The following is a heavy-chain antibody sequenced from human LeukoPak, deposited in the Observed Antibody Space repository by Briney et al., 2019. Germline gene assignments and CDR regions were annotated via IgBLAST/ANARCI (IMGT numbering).Heavy chain of an antibody. D-gene: IGHD2-2*03. CDR3: AVGFFAREGLWFDP. CDR2: IYDSGST. J-gene: IGHJ5*02. Sequence: SETLSLTCTVSGASIRSGDYYWSWIRQPPGKGLEWIGYIYDSGSTYYNPSLKSRITISVDTSENRFSLKLSSVTATDTAVYYCAVGFFAREGLWFDPWGQGTLVTVSS. V-gene: IGHV4-30-4*01. CDR1: GASIRSGDYY.